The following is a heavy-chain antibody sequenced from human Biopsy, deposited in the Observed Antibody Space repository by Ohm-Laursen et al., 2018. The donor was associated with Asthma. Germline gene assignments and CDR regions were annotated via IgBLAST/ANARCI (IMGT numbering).Heavy chain of an antibody. CDR3: AREAYDILTGYYGGGGMDV. CDR1: GYTFISYA. J-gene: IGHJ6*02. D-gene: IGHD3-9*01. CDR2: INAGNGNT. V-gene: IGHV1-3*01. Sequence: ASVKVSCKASGYTFISYAIHWVRQAPGQRLEWMGWINAGNGNTKYSQKFQGRVTITRDTSASTAYMELRSLRSDDTAVYYCAREAYDILTGYYGGGGMDVWGQGTTVTVSS.